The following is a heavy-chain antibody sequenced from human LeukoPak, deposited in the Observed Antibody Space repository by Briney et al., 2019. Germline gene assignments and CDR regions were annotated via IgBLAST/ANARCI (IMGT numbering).Heavy chain of an antibody. J-gene: IGHJ4*02. D-gene: IGHD6-13*01. CDR2: ISAYNGNT. V-gene: IGHV1-18*04. CDR1: GYTFTSYG. CDR3: ARDSDRIVAAAIGDY. Sequence: ASVKVSCKASGYTFTSYGISWVRQAPGQGLEWMGWISAYNGNTNYAQKLQGRVTMTTDTSTSTAYMELRSLRSDDTAVYYCARDSDRIVAAAIGDYWGQGTLVTVSS.